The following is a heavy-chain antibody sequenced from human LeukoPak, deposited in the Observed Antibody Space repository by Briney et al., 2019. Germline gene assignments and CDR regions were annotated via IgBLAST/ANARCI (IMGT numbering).Heavy chain of an antibody. CDR1: GYTFTGSY. CDR2: IDVNSGDT. V-gene: IGHV1-2*06. D-gene: IGHD3-16*01. CDR3: ARYIGGSGWC. Sequence: ASVKVSCKTSGYTFTGSYVHWVRQAPGQGLEWMGRIDVNSGDTYLAQKFQGRVTLTRDTSISTDYLELSSLNSDDSAVYYCARYIGGSGWCWGQGALVTVCS. J-gene: IGHJ4*02.